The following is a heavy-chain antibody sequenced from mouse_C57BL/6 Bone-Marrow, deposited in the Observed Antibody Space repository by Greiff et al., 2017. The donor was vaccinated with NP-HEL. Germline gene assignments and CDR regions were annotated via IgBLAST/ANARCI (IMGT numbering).Heavy chain of an antibody. CDR1: GFNIKDDY. D-gene: IGHD3-2*02. J-gene: IGHJ3*01. CDR3: TRDSSENWFAY. Sequence: VQLKQSGAELVRPGASVKLSCTASGFNIKDDYMHWVKQRPEQGLEWIGWIDPENGDTEYASKFQGKATITADTSSNTAYLQLSSLTSEDTAVYYCTRDSSENWFAYWGQGTLVTVSA. V-gene: IGHV14-4*01. CDR2: IDPENGDT.